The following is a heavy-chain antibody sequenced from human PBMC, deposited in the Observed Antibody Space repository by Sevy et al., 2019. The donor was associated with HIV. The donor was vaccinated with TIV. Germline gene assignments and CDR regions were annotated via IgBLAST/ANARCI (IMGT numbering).Heavy chain of an antibody. V-gene: IGHV7-4-1*02. CDR2: INTNTGNP. Sequence: ASVKVSCKASGYTFTSYAMNWVRQAPGQGLEWMGWINTNTGNPTYAQGFTGRFVFSLDTSVSTAYLQISSLKAEDTAVYYCARDQDDYVWGGYRSVQYNWFDPWGQGTLVTVSS. CDR1: GYTFTSYA. CDR3: ARDQDDYVWGGYRSVQYNWFDP. J-gene: IGHJ5*02. D-gene: IGHD3-16*02.